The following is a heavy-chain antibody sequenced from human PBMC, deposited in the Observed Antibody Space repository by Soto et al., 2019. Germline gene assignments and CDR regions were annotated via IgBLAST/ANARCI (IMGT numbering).Heavy chain of an antibody. J-gene: IGHJ3*02. D-gene: IGHD2-15*01. Sequence: QVQLVQSGAEVKKPGSSVKVSCKASGGTFSSYTISWVRQAPGQGLEWMGRIIPILGIANYAQKFQGRVTITADKSTSTAYMELSSLRSEDTAVYYCARVAHCRCGSCYSLGDAFDIWGQGTMVTVSS. V-gene: IGHV1-69*02. CDR2: IIPILGIA. CDR1: GGTFSSYT. CDR3: ARVAHCRCGSCYSLGDAFDI.